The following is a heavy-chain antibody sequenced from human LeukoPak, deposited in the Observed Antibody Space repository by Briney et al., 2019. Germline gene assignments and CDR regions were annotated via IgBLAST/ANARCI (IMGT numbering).Heavy chain of an antibody. J-gene: IGHJ4*02. CDR3: ARGQNTRDYEFDY. V-gene: IGHV1-8*03. CDR1: GYTFTSYD. Sequence: ASVKVSCKASGYTFTSYDISWVRQATGQGLEWMGWMNPNSGNTGYAQKFQGRVTITRNTSISTAYMELSSLRSEDTAVYYCARGQNTRDYEFDYWGQGTLVTVSS. CDR2: MNPNSGNT. D-gene: IGHD4-17*01.